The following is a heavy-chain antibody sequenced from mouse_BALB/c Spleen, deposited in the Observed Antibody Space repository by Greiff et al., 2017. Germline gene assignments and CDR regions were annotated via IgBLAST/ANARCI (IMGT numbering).Heavy chain of an antibody. V-gene: IGHV1-84*02. CDR1: GYTFTDYY. CDR3: ARRGYYGSSPGGEFDV. CDR2: IYPGSGNT. Sequence: QVQLQQSGPELVKPGASVKISCKASGYTFTDYYINWVKQKPGQGLEWIGWIYPGSGNTKYNEKFKGKATLTVDTSSSTAYMQLSSLTSEDTAVYFCARRGYYGSSPGGEFDVWGAGTTVTVSS. J-gene: IGHJ1*01. D-gene: IGHD1-1*01.